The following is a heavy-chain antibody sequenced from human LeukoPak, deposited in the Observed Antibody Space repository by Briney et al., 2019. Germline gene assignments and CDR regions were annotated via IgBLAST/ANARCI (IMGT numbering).Heavy chain of an antibody. Sequence: GGSLRLSCAASGFTFSSYSMNWVRQAPGKGLEWVSYISSSSSTIYYADSVKGRFSISRDSSKNILYLQMNSLRAEDTAVYYCAKDRCSNGVGCYYYYMDVWGKGTTVTISS. CDR1: GFTFSSYS. V-gene: IGHV3-48*01. CDR2: ISSSSSTI. J-gene: IGHJ6*03. CDR3: AKDRCSNGVGCYYYYMDV. D-gene: IGHD2-8*01.